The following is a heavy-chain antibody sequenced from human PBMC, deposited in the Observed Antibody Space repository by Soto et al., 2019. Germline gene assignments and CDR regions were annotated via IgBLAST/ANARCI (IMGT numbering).Heavy chain of an antibody. Sequence: QVQLQQWGAGLLKPSETLSLTCAVYGGSFSGYYWSWIRQPPGKGLEWIGEINHSGSTNYNPSLKSRVTISVDTSKNQFSLKLSSVTAADTAVYYCARGTNSGSYYLYYYYYYMDVWGKGTTVTVSS. CDR1: GGSFSGYY. D-gene: IGHD3-10*01. CDR3: ARGTNSGSYYLYYYYYYMDV. J-gene: IGHJ6*03. CDR2: INHSGST. V-gene: IGHV4-34*01.